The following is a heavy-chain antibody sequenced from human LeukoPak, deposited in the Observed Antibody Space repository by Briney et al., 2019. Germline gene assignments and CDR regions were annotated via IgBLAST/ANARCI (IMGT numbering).Heavy chain of an antibody. CDR3: TREEGSTDH. Sequence: GGSLRLSCAASGFTLSNHWMHWVRQAPGKGLVWVSHINGDGSETNYADPVRGRFTISRDNAKNTLYLQMNSLRVDDTAVYYCTREEGSTDHWGQGTLVTVSS. D-gene: IGHD5/OR15-5a*01. V-gene: IGHV3-74*01. CDR2: INGDGSET. CDR1: GFTLSNHW. J-gene: IGHJ4*02.